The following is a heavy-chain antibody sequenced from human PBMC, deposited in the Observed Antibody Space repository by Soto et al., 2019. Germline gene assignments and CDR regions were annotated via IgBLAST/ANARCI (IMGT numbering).Heavy chain of an antibody. CDR1: GFTVSSNY. V-gene: IGHV3-66*01. Sequence: EVQLVESGGGLVQPGGSLRLSCAASGFTVSSNYMSWVRQAPGKGLEWVSVIYSGGSTYYADSVKGRFTISRDNSKNTLYLQMNRLRAEDTAVYYCARDPDYGDSGDYWGQGTLVTVSS. J-gene: IGHJ4*02. CDR3: ARDPDYGDSGDY. CDR2: IYSGGST. D-gene: IGHD4-17*01.